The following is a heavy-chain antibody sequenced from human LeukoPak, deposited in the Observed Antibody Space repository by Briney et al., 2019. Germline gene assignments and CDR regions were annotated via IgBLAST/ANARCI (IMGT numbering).Heavy chain of an antibody. D-gene: IGHD6-13*01. Sequence: GRSLRLSCAASGFTFSSCGMHWVRQAPGKGLEWVAVISYDGSNKYYADSVKGRFTISRDNSKNTLYLQMNSLRAEDTAVYYCAKGSSWADWGQGTLVTVSS. CDR3: AKGSSWAD. CDR1: GFTFSSCG. CDR2: ISYDGSNK. V-gene: IGHV3-30*18. J-gene: IGHJ4*02.